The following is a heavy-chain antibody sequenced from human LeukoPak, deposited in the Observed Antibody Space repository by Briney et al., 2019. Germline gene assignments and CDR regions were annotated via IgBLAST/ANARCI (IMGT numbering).Heavy chain of an antibody. CDR1: GFTFSAYA. J-gene: IGHJ4*02. D-gene: IGHD1-1*01. Sequence: GGSLRLSCSASGFTFSAYAMYWVRQAPGKGLEWVSTIRGTGDSTHYADSVKGRFIISRDKSKNMLYLQMNGLRAEDTAIYYCAKGQELDDGVFDSWGQGTLVTVSS. V-gene: IGHV3-23*01. CDR3: AKGQELDDGVFDS. CDR2: IRGTGDST.